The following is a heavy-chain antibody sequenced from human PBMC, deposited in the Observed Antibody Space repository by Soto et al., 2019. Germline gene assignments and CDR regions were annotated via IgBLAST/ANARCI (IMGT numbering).Heavy chain of an antibody. D-gene: IGHD5-18*01. Sequence: GGSLRLSCAASGFTFSTYDMNWVRQAPGKGLEWVSAIRDNGSNKYYADSVKGRFTISRDNSKNTLYLQMNSLRAEDTVVYYFAKDLRRYSYDDYYYYYGMDVWGQGTTVTVSS. V-gene: IGHV3-30*18. CDR2: IRDNGSNK. CDR3: AKDLRRYSYDDYYYYYGMDV. J-gene: IGHJ6*02. CDR1: GFTFSTYD.